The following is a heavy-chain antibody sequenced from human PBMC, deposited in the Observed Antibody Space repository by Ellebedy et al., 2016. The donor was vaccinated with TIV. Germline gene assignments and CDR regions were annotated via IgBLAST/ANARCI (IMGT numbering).Heavy chain of an antibody. CDR1: GFTFTSYG. J-gene: IGHJ6*02. CDR3: ARLATYYYDSSGYYYDYYYGMDV. CDR2: IWYDGSNK. D-gene: IGHD3-22*01. V-gene: IGHV3-33*08. Sequence: PGGSLRLSCAASGFTFTSYGMHWVRQAPGKGLEWVAVIWYDGSNKYYADSVKGRFTISRDNSRNTLYLQMNSLRAADTAVYYCARLATYYYDSSGYYYDYYYGMDVWGQGTTVTVSS.